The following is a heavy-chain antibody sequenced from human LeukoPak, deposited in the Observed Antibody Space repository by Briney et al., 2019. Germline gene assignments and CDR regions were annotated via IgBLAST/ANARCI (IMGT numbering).Heavy chain of an antibody. J-gene: IGHJ6*02. V-gene: IGHV3-74*01. CDR3: ASAWFPHYYGMDV. CDR2: INSDGSST. D-gene: IGHD3-10*01. Sequence: PGGSLRLSCAASGFTFSSYWMHWVRQAPGKGLVWVSRINSDGSSTSYADSVKGRFTISRDNAKNTLYLQMNSLRAEDTAVYYCASAWFPHYYGMDVWGQGTTVTVSS. CDR1: GFTFSSYW.